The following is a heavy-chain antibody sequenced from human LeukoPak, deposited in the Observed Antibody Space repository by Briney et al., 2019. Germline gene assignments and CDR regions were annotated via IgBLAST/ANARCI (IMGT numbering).Heavy chain of an antibody. D-gene: IGHD6-13*01. J-gene: IGHJ5*02. CDR1: GYTFTGYY. CDR3: ARPWQQLVHQGFDP. V-gene: IGHV1-2*02. CDR2: INPNSGGT. Sequence: ASMKVSCKASGYTFTGYYMHWVRQAPGQGLEWMGWINPNSGGTNYAQKFQGRVTMTRDTSISTAYMELSRLRSDDTAVYYCARPWQQLVHQGFDPWGQGTLVTVSS.